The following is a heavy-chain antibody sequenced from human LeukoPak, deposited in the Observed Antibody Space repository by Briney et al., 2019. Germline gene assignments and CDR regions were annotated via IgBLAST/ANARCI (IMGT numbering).Heavy chain of an antibody. CDR1: GFTFSSYW. J-gene: IGHJ4*02. V-gene: IGHV3-7*05. CDR3: ARDQGIFDY. CDR2: IRQDGTEK. Sequence: PGGSLRLSCGASGFTFSSYWMSWVRQAPGKGLEWVANIRQDGTEKYYVDSVRGRFTISRDNARYSLYLQMNSLRAEDTAVYYCARDQGIFDYWGQGTLVTVSS.